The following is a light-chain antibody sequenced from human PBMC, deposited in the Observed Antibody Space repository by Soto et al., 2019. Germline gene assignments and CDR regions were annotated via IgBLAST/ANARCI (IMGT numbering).Light chain of an antibody. CDR2: GAS. J-gene: IGKJ1*01. CDR1: QSLSSNY. CDR3: QEHGSSTRT. Sequence: EIVFTQSPGTPSLSPGERATLSCRASQSLSSNYLAWYQQRPGQAPRLLIYGASTRETGIPDRFSGSGSGTEFTLTISRLEPEDFAVYYCQEHGSSTRTFGQGTKVDIK. V-gene: IGKV3-20*01.